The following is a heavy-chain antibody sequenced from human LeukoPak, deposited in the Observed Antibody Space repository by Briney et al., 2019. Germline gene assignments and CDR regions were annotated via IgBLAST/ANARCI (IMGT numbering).Heavy chain of an antibody. J-gene: IGHJ4*02. CDR2: TTPNSGGT. CDR3: ASGSGTYSPDY. D-gene: IGHD3-10*01. V-gene: IGHV1-2*02. CDR1: GYTFTGQY. Sequence: ASVKVSCKASGYTFTGQYLHWVRQAPGQGLEWMGWTTPNSGGTNYAQNFQGRVTMTRDTSITTAYMEPSSLRSDDTAVYYCASGSGTYSPDYWGQGTLVTVSS.